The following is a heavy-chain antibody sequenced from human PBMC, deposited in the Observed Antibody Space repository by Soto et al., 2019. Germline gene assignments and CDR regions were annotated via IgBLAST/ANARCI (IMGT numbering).Heavy chain of an antibody. D-gene: IGHD4-17*01. CDR1: GFTFSSYA. J-gene: IGHJ4*02. V-gene: IGHV3-30-3*01. CDR3: ARDWHGDATYYFDY. CDR2: ISYDGSNK. Sequence: QVQLVESGGGVVQPGRSLRLSCAASGFTFSSYAMHWVRQAPGKGLEWVAVISYDGSNKYYADSVKGRFTISRDNSKNTLYLQMNSLRAEDTAVYYCARDWHGDATYYFDYWGQGTLVTVSS.